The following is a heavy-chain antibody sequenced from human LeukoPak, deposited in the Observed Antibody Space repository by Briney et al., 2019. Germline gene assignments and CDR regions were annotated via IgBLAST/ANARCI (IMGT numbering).Heavy chain of an antibody. D-gene: IGHD3-3*01. J-gene: IGHJ4*02. CDR3: ARLREIPVFGVVTKSTSYFDY. CDR1: GFTFDDYA. CDR2: ISWNSGSI. Sequence: GRSLRLSCAASGFTFDDYAMHWVRQAPGKGLEWVSGISWNSGSIGYADSVKGRFTISRDNAKNSLYLQMNSLRAEDTAVYYCARLREIPVFGVVTKSTSYFDYWGQGTPVTVSS. V-gene: IGHV3-9*01.